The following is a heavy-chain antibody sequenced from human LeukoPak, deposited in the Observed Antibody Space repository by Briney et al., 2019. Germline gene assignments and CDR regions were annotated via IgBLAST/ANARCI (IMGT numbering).Heavy chain of an antibody. CDR3: ARSVTASFDY. Sequence: QPGGSLRLSCAASGFTIGSYWMSWVRQAPGKGLEWVANIKQDGSEKYYVDSVKGRFTISRDNAKNSLYLQMNSLRAEDTAVYYCARSVTASFDYWGQGTLVTVSS. V-gene: IGHV3-7*01. CDR1: GFTIGSYW. D-gene: IGHD2-21*02. CDR2: IKQDGSEK. J-gene: IGHJ4*02.